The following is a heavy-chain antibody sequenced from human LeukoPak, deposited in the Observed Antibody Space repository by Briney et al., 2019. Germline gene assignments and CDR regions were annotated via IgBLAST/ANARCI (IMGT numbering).Heavy chain of an antibody. J-gene: IGHJ4*02. CDR3: ARSNQADDY. Sequence: PGRSLRLSCAPSGFASRRFWMHSVPQAPGPGLVWVARINPGGTSITYADSVKGRFTISRDNAKNTLYLQMDSLRAEDTGVYYCARSNQADDYWGQGTLVTVSS. CDR1: GFASRRFW. CDR2: INPGGTSI. V-gene: IGHV3-74*01. D-gene: IGHD1-14*01.